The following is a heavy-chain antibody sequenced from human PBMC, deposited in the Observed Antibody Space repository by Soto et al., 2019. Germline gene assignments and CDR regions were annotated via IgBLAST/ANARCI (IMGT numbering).Heavy chain of an antibody. J-gene: IGHJ3*02. V-gene: IGHV3-11*01. CDR1: GFTFSDYY. CDR2: ISSSGSTI. Sequence: GGSLRLSCAASGFTFSDYYMSWIRQAPGKGLEWVSYISSSGSTIYYADSVKGRFTISRDNAKNSLYLQMNSLRAEDTAVYYCARDQVVELWFGELLSPNDAFDIWGQGTMVTVSS. CDR3: ARDQVVELWFGELLSPNDAFDI. D-gene: IGHD3-10*01.